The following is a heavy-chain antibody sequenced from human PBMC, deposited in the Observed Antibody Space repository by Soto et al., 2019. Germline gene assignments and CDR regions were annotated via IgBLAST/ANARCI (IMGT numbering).Heavy chain of an antibody. CDR1: GFTFSGSA. D-gene: IGHD2-8*01. J-gene: IGHJ4*02. V-gene: IGHV3-73*01. Sequence: PGVSLRLSCAASGFTFSGSAMHWVRQASGKGLEWVGRIRSKANSYATAYAASVKGRFTISRDDSKNTAYLQMNSLKTEDTAVYYCTRRHCTNGVCPYDYWGQGTLVTVSS. CDR2: IRSKANSYAT. CDR3: TRRHCTNGVCPYDY.